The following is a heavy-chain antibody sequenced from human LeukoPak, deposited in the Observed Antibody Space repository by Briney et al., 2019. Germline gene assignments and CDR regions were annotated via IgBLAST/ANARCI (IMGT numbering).Heavy chain of an antibody. CDR3: AREGLTFRGVIIRDAFDI. Sequence: AASVKVSCKASGYTFTGYYMHWVRQAPGQGLEWMGWINPNSGGTNYAQKFQGRVTMTRDTSTGTVYMELSSLRSEDTAVYYCAREGLTFRGVIIRDAFDIWGQGTMVTVSS. V-gene: IGHV1-2*02. CDR2: INPNSGGT. CDR1: GYTFTGYY. J-gene: IGHJ3*02. D-gene: IGHD3-10*01.